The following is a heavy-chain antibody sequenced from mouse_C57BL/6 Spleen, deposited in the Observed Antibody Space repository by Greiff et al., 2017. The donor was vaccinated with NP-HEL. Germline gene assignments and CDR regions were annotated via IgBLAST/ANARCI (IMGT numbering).Heavy chain of an antibody. CDR1: GYTFTSYT. V-gene: IGHV1-4*01. D-gene: IGHD1-3*01. CDR3: ARSGETKAWFAY. CDR2: INPSSGYT. J-gene: IGHJ3*01. Sequence: VPLVESGAELARPGASVKMSCKASGYTFTSYTMHWVKQRPGQGLEWIGYINPSSGYTKYNQKFKDKATLTADKSSSTAYMQLSSLTSEDSAVYYCARSGETKAWFAYWGQGTLVTVSA.